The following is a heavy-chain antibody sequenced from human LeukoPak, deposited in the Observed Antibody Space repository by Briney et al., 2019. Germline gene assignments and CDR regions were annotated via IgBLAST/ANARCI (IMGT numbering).Heavy chain of an antibody. CDR1: GFTFGSFA. J-gene: IGHJ4*02. CDR3: AKDRLGGNNYGHFDY. CDR2: IIASGGAT. D-gene: IGHD5-18*01. Sequence: GGSLRLSCAASGFTFGSFAVNWVRLAPGKGLEWVSAIIASGGATYYADSVKGRFTISRDNSENTLYLRMNSLRAEDTAIYYCAKDRLGGNNYGHFDYWGQGTLVTVSS. V-gene: IGHV3-23*01.